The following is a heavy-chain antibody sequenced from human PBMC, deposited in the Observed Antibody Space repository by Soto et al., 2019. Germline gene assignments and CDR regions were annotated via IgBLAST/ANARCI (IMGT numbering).Heavy chain of an antibody. Sequence: PGESLKISCKGSGYSFTSYWIGWVRQMPGKGLEWMGIIYPGDSDTRYSPSFQGQVTISADKSISTAYLQWSSLKASDTAMYYCARHKYYYDSSGYYYYYGMDVWGQGTTVTVSS. V-gene: IGHV5-51*01. J-gene: IGHJ6*02. D-gene: IGHD3-22*01. CDR3: ARHKYYYDSSGYYYYYGMDV. CDR1: GYSFTSYW. CDR2: IYPGDSDT.